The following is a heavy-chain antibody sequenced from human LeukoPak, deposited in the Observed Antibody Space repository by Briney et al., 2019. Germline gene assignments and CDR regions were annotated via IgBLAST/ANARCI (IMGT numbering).Heavy chain of an antibody. CDR1: GGSFSGYY. V-gene: IGHV4-34*01. D-gene: IGHD1-14*01. J-gene: IGHJ4*02. Sequence: SETLSLTCAVYGGSFSGYYWSWIRQPPGKGLEWIGEINHSGSTNYNPSLKSRVTISVDTSKNQFSLKLSSVTAADTAVYYCARGRNGRGFDYWGQGTLVTVSS. CDR2: INHSGST. CDR3: ARGRNGRGFDY.